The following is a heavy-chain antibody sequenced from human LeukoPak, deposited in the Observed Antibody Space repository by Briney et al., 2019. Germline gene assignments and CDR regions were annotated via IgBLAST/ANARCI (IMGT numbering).Heavy chain of an antibody. Sequence: GRSLRLSCAASGFTFSSYGMHWVRQAPGKGLEWVAVISYDGSNKYYADSVKGRFTISRDNSKNTLYLQMNSPRAEDTAVYYCAKVLLWFGELNYGMDVWGQGTTVTVSS. CDR2: ISYDGSNK. V-gene: IGHV3-30*18. CDR3: AKVLLWFGELNYGMDV. D-gene: IGHD3-10*01. J-gene: IGHJ6*02. CDR1: GFTFSSYG.